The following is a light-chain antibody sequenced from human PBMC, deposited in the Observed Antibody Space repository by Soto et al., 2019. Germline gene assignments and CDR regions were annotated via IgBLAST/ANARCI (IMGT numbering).Light chain of an antibody. Sequence: EIVMPQSPATLSVSPGERATLSCRASQSVGSNLAWYQQKPGQAPRLLMYDASTRATGIPARSSGSGSGTEFILAITSLQSEDFVVYYCQQYYNQGTFGQGTKLDIK. CDR2: DAS. J-gene: IGKJ1*01. V-gene: IGKV3-15*01. CDR1: QSVGSN. CDR3: QQYYNQGT.